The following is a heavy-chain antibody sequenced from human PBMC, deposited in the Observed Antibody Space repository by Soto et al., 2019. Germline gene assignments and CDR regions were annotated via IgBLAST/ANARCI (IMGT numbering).Heavy chain of an antibody. Sequence: QVQLVESGGGVVQPGRSLRLSCAASGFTVSSYAMHWVRQAPGKGLVLVAVISYDGSNKYYADSVKGRFTISRDNYKTTLYLQMNSLRAEDTAVYYCARADSSGYHYDYYCMDVGGQWTTDIFS. J-gene: IGHJ6*02. CDR3: ARADSSGYHYDYYCMDV. D-gene: IGHD3-22*01. CDR2: ISYDGSNK. CDR1: GFTVSSYA. V-gene: IGHV3-30-3*01.